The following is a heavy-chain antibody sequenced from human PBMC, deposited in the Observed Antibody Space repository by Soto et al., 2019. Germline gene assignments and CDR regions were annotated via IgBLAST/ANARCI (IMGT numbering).Heavy chain of an antibody. Sequence: GASVQVSFKASGYTFTGYYMHWLRQAPGQGLEWMGWINPNSGGTNYAQKFQGRVTMTRDTSISTAYMELSRLRSDDTAVYYCARVNVVVVAATREYYFDYWGQGTLVTVSS. J-gene: IGHJ4*02. CDR2: INPNSGGT. CDR1: GYTFTGYY. CDR3: ARVNVVVVAATREYYFDY. D-gene: IGHD2-15*01. V-gene: IGHV1-2*02.